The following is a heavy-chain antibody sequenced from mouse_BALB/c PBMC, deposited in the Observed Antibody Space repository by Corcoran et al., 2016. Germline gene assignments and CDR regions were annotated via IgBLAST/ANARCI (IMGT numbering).Heavy chain of an antibody. CDR1: GYSFTNYN. J-gene: IGHJ2*01. CDR3: ARTDISYGNYCDY. V-gene: IGHV1S135*01. D-gene: IGHD2-1*01. Sequence: EIQLHDPGPGVVKPGALVKVSCKASGYSFTNYNMYWVKQSHGKSLEWIGYIDPYNGGTSYNKKFNGKATLTVDKSSSTAFTHLNSLTSEESAVYYCARTDISYGNYCDYW. CDR2: IDPYNGGT.